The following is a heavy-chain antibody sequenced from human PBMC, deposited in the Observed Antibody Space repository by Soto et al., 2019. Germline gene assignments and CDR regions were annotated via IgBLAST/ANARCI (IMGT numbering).Heavy chain of an antibody. CDR2: MNPNSGNT. Sequence: VASVKVSCKASGYTFTSYDINWVRQATGQGLEWMGWMNPNSGNTGYAQKFQGRVTMTRNTSISTAYMELSSLRSEDTAVYYCARFGDSSGYYSSDDAFDIWGQGTMVTVSS. CDR3: ARFGDSSGYYSSDDAFDI. CDR1: GYTFTSYD. D-gene: IGHD3-22*01. V-gene: IGHV1-8*01. J-gene: IGHJ3*02.